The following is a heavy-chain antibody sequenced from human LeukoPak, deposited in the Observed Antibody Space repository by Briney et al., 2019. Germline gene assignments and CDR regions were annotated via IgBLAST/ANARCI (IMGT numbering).Heavy chain of an antibody. CDR2: IYYSGST. CDR3: ARVGYYYGSGSYPARKGPLDY. D-gene: IGHD3-10*01. Sequence: PSETLSLTCTVSGYSISSGYYWGWIRQPPGKGLEWIGYIYYSGSTNYNPSLKSRVTISVDTSKNQFSLKLSSVTAADTAVYYCARVGYYYGSGSYPARKGPLDYWGQGTLVTVSS. V-gene: IGHV4-38-2*02. J-gene: IGHJ4*02. CDR1: GYSISSGYY.